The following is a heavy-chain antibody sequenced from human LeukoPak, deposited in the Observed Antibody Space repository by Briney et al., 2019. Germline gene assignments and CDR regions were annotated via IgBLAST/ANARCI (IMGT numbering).Heavy chain of an antibody. Sequence: GGSLRLSCAVSGFTFSSYWMHWVRQAPGKGLVWVSRIKSDGSRTDYADSVKGRFTISRDNAKNSLYLQMNSLRAEDTAVYYCARGGYSGYEPLYFWGQGTLVTVSS. D-gene: IGHD5-12*01. J-gene: IGHJ4*02. V-gene: IGHV3-74*01. CDR2: IKSDGSRT. CDR1: GFTFSSYW. CDR3: ARGGYSGYEPLYF.